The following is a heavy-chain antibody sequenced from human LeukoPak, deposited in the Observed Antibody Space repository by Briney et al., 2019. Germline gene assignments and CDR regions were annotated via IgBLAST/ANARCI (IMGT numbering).Heavy chain of an antibody. V-gene: IGHV3-23*01. J-gene: IGHJ4*02. CDR1: GFTFSSYG. D-gene: IGHD3-10*01. CDR3: AKDLYDSGSYYNTYDY. CDR2: ISGSGGST. Sequence: PGGTLRLSCAASGFTFSSYGMSWVRQAPGKGLEWVSGISGSGGSTYYADSVKGRFTISRDNSKNTLYLQVNSRRAEDTAVYYCAKDLYDSGSYYNTYDYWGQGTLVTVSS.